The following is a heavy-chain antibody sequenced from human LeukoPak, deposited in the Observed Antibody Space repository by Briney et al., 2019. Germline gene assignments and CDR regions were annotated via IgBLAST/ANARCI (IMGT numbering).Heavy chain of an antibody. CDR3: PRITRRQNGYDFCFDH. CDR1: GTTLRSTA. Sequence: GRSLRPSGAALGTTLRSTATDWGRQAPGKGLEWVADISYGGVSIYYADSVKGRFTISRDSSKNTLYLQMNSLKTEDTAVYYWPRITRRQNGYDFCFDHWGQGTLVTVSS. CDR2: ISYGGVSI. D-gene: IGHD5-12*01. J-gene: IGHJ4*02. V-gene: IGHV3-30-3*01.